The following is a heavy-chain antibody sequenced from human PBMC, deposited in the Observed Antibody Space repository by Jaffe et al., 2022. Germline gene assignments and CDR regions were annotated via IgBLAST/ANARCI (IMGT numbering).Heavy chain of an antibody. J-gene: IGHJ4*02. V-gene: IGHV3-21*01. D-gene: IGHD3-3*01. Sequence: EVQLVESGGGLVKPGGSLRLSCAASGFTFSSYSMNWVRQAPGKGLEWVSSISSSSSYIYYADSVKGRFTISRDNAKNSLYLQMNSLRAEDTAVYYCARDPWREWLLLSPEYYFDYWGQGTLVTVSS. CDR2: ISSSSSYI. CDR1: GFTFSSYS. CDR3: ARDPWREWLLLSPEYYFDY.